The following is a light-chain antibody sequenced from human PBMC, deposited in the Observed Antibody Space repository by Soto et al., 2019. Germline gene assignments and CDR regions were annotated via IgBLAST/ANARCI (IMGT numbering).Light chain of an antibody. CDR3: LQHRSYPWT. Sequence: DIQMTQSPSAMSASVGDRVTITCRASQGITNSLAWFQQKPGKAPKRLIYVASSLQSGVPSRFSGSGSGTEFTLTIRSVQPEDFATYYCLQHRSYPWTFGQGTKVDIK. CDR2: VAS. J-gene: IGKJ1*01. CDR1: QGITNS. V-gene: IGKV1-17*03.